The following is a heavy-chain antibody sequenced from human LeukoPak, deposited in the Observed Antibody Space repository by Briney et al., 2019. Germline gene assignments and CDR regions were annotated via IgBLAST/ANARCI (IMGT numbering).Heavy chain of an antibody. CDR2: ISGSGGST. Sequence: GGSLRLSCAASGFTFSSYAMSWVRQAPGKGLEWVSAISGSGGSTYYADSVKGRFAISRDNSKNTLYPQMNSLRAEDTAVYYCAKSRGWRPDWFDPWGQGTLVTVSS. J-gene: IGHJ5*02. D-gene: IGHD6-19*01. CDR3: AKSRGWRPDWFDP. V-gene: IGHV3-23*01. CDR1: GFTFSSYA.